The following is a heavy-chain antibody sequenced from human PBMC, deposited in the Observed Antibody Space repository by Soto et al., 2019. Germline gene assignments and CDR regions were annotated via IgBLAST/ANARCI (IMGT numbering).Heavy chain of an antibody. Sequence: GGSLRLSCAASGFTFDDYAMHWVRQAPGKGLEWVSLISWDGGSTYYADSVKGRFTISRDNSKNSLYLQMNSLRAEDTAVYYCAKDLTPHHYGSGSSTSAYYYYYGMDVWGQGTTVTVSS. J-gene: IGHJ6*02. CDR2: ISWDGGST. CDR3: AKDLTPHHYGSGSSTSAYYYYYGMDV. V-gene: IGHV3-43D*03. D-gene: IGHD3-10*01. CDR1: GFTFDDYA.